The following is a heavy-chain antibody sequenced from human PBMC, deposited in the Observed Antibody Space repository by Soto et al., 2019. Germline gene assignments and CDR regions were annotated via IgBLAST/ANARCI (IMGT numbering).Heavy chain of an antibody. V-gene: IGHV1-2*02. Sequence: ASVKVSCKASGYTFTGYYMHWVRQAPGQGLEWMGWINPNSGGTNYAQKFQGRVTMTRDTSISTAYMELSRLRSDDTAVYYCAILYLNKPYYYYGMDVWGQGTRVTVSS. CDR2: INPNSGGT. CDR1: GYTFTGYY. CDR3: AILYLNKPYYYYGMDV. J-gene: IGHJ6*02.